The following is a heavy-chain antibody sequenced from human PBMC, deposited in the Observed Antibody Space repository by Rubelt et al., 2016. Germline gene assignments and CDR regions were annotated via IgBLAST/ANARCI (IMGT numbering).Heavy chain of an antibody. CDR3: ARDPGPRGNDY. CDR1: GYTFTSYY. J-gene: IGHJ4*02. Sequence: QVQLVQSGAEVKKPGASVKVSCKASGYTFTSYYMHWVRQAPGQGLEWLGIINPSGGSTSYAQKFQGMVTMTRDTSTSTVYMELSSLRSEDTAVYYCARDPGPRGNDYWGQGTLVTVSS. V-gene: IGHV1-46*03. CDR2: INPSGGST. D-gene: IGHD3-10*01.